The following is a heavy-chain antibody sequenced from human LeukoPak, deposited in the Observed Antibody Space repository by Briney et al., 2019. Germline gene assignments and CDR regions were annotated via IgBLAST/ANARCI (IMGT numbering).Heavy chain of an antibody. J-gene: IGHJ3*02. D-gene: IGHD1-26*01. CDR3: ARRGDAFDI. CDR2: IYPGDSDT. V-gene: IGHV5-51*01. Sequence: GESLKIPCKASGYRFTTDYIGWVRQMPGKGLEWMGIIYPGDSDTRYSPSFQGQVTISADKSISTSYLQWSSLKASDTAMYYCARRGDAFDIWGQGTMVTVSS. CDR1: GYRFTTDY.